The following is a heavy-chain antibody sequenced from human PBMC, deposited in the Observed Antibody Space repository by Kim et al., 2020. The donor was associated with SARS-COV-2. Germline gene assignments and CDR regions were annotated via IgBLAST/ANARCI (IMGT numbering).Heavy chain of an antibody. V-gene: IGHV4-61*01. CDR1: GGSVSSGSYY. Sequence: SETLSLTCTVSGGSVSSGSYYWSWIRQPPGKGLEWIGYIYYSGSTNYNPSLKSRVTISVDTSKNQFSLKLSSVTAADTAVYYCARGNWGELLPGGWGQGTLVTVSS. J-gene: IGHJ4*02. CDR2: IYYSGST. CDR3: ARGNWGELLPGG. D-gene: IGHD1-26*01.